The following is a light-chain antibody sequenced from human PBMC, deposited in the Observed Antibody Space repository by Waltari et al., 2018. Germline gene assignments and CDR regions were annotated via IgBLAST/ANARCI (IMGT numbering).Light chain of an antibody. Sequence: DIVMTQSPDSLAVSLGERATINCKSSQSVFNSSNNKNYLAWYQQKPGQPPKLLIYWASTRESGVPDRFSGSGSGTDFTLTISSLQAEDVAVYYCQQYYSTPLTFGGGTKVEIK. CDR1: QSVFNSSNNKNY. J-gene: IGKJ4*01. V-gene: IGKV4-1*01. CDR3: QQYYSTPLT. CDR2: WAS.